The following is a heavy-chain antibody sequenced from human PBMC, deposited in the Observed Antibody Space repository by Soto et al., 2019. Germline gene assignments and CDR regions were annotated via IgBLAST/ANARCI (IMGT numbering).Heavy chain of an antibody. D-gene: IGHD1-7*01. Sequence: QMRLQESGSGLAKPSQTLSLTCAVSGGSISSGGYAWNWIRQPPGKGLEWIGYIYHGGYTSYNPSLKNRVTISVDKSKTQFSLTLSFVTAADTAVYYCARDSLTGNYFDPWGQGTLVTVSS. CDR3: ARDSLTGNYFDP. J-gene: IGHJ5*02. V-gene: IGHV4-30-2*01. CDR1: GGSISSGGYA. CDR2: IYHGGYT.